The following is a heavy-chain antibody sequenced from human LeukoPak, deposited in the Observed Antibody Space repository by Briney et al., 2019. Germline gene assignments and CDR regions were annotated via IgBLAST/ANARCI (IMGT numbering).Heavy chain of an antibody. CDR1: GYSFTTYW. CDR3: ARHKPGHYDSSGYYTY. J-gene: IGHJ4*02. D-gene: IGHD3-22*01. CDR2: IYPGDSDT. Sequence: GESLKISCKGSGYSFTTYWIGWVRQMPGKGLEWMGIIYPGDSDTRYSPAFQGLVTISADKSINTAYLQWSSLKASDTAMYYCARHKPGHYDSSGYYTYGGQGTLVTVSS. V-gene: IGHV5-51*01.